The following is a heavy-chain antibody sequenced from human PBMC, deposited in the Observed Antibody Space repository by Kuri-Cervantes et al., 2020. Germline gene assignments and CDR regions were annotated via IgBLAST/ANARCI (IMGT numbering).Heavy chain of an antibody. D-gene: IGHD3-3*01. CDR2: IYYSGST. CDR1: GGSISSGGYH. Sequence: SETLSLTCTVSGGSISSGGYHWSWIRQHPGKGLEWIGYIYYSGSTYYNPSLKSRVTISVDTSKNQFSLNLSSVTAADTAVYYCARLIPNYDFWSGYYWGAYYFDYWGQGTLVTVSS. V-gene: IGHV4-31*03. J-gene: IGHJ4*02. CDR3: ARLIPNYDFWSGYYWGAYYFDY.